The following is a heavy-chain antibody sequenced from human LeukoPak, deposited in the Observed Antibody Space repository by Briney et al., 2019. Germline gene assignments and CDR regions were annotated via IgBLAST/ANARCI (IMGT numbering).Heavy chain of an antibody. CDR1: GYSFTSYW. D-gene: IGHD3-10*01. CDR3: ARHYYYGSGTYPTWIDY. J-gene: IGHJ4*02. CDR2: IYPGDSDT. Sequence: GESLKISCKGSGYSFTSYWIGWVRQVPGKGLEWMGIIYPGDSDTRYSPSFQGQVTISADKSISTAYLQWSSLKASDTAMYYCARHYYYGSGTYPTWIDYWGQGTLVTVSS. V-gene: IGHV5-51*01.